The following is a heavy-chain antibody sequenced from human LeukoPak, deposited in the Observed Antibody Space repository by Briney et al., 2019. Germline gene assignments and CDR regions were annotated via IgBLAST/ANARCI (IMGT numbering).Heavy chain of an antibody. CDR3: ARARGYCSSTSCRLPFDY. CDR1: GFTVSSNY. D-gene: IGHD2-2*01. Sequence: GGSLRLSCAASGFTVSSNYMSWVRQAPGKGLEWVSVIYSGGSTYYADSVKGRSTISRDNSKNTLYLQMNSLRAEDTAVYYCARARGYCSSTSCRLPFDYWGQGTLVTVSS. CDR2: IYSGGST. J-gene: IGHJ4*02. V-gene: IGHV3-66*01.